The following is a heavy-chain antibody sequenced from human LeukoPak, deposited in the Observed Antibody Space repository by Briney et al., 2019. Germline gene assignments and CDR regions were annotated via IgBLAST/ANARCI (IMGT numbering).Heavy chain of an antibody. Sequence: GGSLRLSCGASGFTFSNYGMLWVRQAPGKGLEWVAFIRYDGNNKLYADSMKGRFTISRDNSKNTLYLHINSLRAEDTAVYYCVKDNPLDYWGQGTLVIASS. CDR3: VKDNPLDY. J-gene: IGHJ4*02. CDR1: GFTFSNYG. D-gene: IGHD1-14*01. V-gene: IGHV3-30*02. CDR2: IRYDGNNK.